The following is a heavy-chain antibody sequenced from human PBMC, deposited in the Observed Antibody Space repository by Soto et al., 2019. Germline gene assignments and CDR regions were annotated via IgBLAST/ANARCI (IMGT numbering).Heavy chain of an antibody. CDR1: GYSISSGYY. V-gene: IGHV4-38-2*02. J-gene: IGHJ6*02. Sequence: SETLSLTCAVYGYSISSGYYWGFIRQPPGKGLEWIGSIYHSGSTYYNPSLKSRVTISVDTSKNQFSLKLSSVTAADTAVYYCAREGRGPLRFLEWIHYYYGMDVWGQGTTVPVSS. CDR3: AREGRGPLRFLEWIHYYYGMDV. CDR2: IYHSGST. D-gene: IGHD3-3*01.